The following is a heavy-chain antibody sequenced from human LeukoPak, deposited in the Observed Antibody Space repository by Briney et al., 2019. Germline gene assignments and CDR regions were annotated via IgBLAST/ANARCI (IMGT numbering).Heavy chain of an antibody. CDR2: ISGNGGST. V-gene: IGHV3-23*01. D-gene: IGHD6-19*01. CDR3: AKPKYTVAGSNFFDY. CDR1: GFTFSSYA. J-gene: IGHJ4*02. Sequence: PGGSLRLSCAASGFTFSSYAMSWVRQAPGKGLEWVSGISGNGGSTYYAGSVKGRFTISRDNSKNTLYLQMNSLRAEDTAVYYCAKPKYTVAGSNFFDYWGQGTLVTVSS.